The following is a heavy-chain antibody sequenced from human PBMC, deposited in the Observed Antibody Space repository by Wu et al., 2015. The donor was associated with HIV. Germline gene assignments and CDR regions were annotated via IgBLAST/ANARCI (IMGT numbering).Heavy chain of an antibody. V-gene: IGHV1-2*02. CDR2: INPNRGGT. Sequence: QVQLVQSGAEVKTPGASVKVSCRTSGYTFTAYYIHWVRQAPGQGLEWMGWINPNRGGTKYAQNFQGRVTMTRDTAVSTAYMELNSVRSDDTAVYYCARLQSLHGLYSNADYWGQGTLVTVSS. D-gene: IGHD5-24*01. CDR1: GYTFTAYY. J-gene: IGHJ4*02. CDR3: ARLQSLHGLYSNADY.